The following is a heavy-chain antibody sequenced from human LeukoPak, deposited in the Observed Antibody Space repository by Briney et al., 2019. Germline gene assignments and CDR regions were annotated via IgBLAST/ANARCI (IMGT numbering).Heavy chain of an antibody. CDR3: ARGKYNWNSSPNDY. CDR1: GGTFSSYA. V-gene: IGHV1-69*13. Sequence: SVKVSCKASGGTFSSYAISWVRQAPGQGLEWMGGIIPIFGTANYAQKFQGRVTITADESTSTAYMELSSLRSDDTAVYYCARGKYNWNSSPNDYWGQGTLVTVSS. J-gene: IGHJ4*02. CDR2: IIPIFGTA. D-gene: IGHD1-7*01.